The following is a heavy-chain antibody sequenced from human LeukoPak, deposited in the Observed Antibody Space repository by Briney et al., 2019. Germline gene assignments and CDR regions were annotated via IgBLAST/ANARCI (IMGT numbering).Heavy chain of an antibody. J-gene: IGHJ6*02. CDR3: AGSGYYYYGMDV. V-gene: IGHV4-59*08. Sequence: SESLSLTCTVAGGSISSYYWSWIRQPPGKGLEWIGYIYYSGRTKYNPSLKSRVTISVDASKNQFSLELSSVTAADTAVYYCAGSGYYYYGMDVWGQGTTVTVSS. CDR1: GGSISSYY. CDR2: IYYSGRT.